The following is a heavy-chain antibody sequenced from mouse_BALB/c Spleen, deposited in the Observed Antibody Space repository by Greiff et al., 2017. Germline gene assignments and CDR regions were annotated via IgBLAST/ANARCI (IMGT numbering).Heavy chain of an antibody. CDR3: AREDYYGSSYFWFAY. D-gene: IGHD1-1*01. V-gene: IGHV1-7*01. J-gene: IGHJ3*01. Sequence: VQLQQSGAELAKPGASVKMSCKASGYTFTSYWMHWVKQRPGQGLEWIGYINPSTGYTEYNQKFKDKATLTADKSSSTAYMQLSSLTSEDSAVYYCAREDYYGSSYFWFAYWGQGTLVTVSA. CDR1: GYTFTSYW. CDR2: INPSTGYT.